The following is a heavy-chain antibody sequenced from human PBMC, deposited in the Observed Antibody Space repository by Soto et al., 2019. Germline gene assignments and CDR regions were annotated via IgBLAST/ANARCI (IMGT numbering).Heavy chain of an antibody. V-gene: IGHV4-34*01. CDR3: VRALAAVQE. Sequence: QVQLQQWGAGLLKPSETLSLTCAVYGGSFSGYYWSWIRQPPGKGLEWIGEITRSGSTNYNPSLKSRVTISVDTSKQQFSLSLTSVTAADTAVYFCVRALAAVQEWGLGTLVTVSS. CDR1: GGSFSGYY. D-gene: IGHD6-13*01. J-gene: IGHJ4*02. CDR2: ITRSGST.